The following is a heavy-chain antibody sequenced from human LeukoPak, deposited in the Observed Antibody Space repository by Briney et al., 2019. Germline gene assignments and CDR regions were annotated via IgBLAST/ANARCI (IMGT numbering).Heavy chain of an antibody. CDR2: IYHSGST. V-gene: IGHV4-38-2*02. Sequence: SETLSLTCTVSGYSISSGYYWGWIRQPPGKGLEWIGSIYHSGSTYYNPSLKSRITISVDTSKNQFSLKLSSVTAADTAVYYCARVPLRVAARPYYFDYWGQGTLVTVSS. CDR3: ARVPLRVAARPYYFDY. CDR1: GYSISSGYY. D-gene: IGHD6-6*01. J-gene: IGHJ4*02.